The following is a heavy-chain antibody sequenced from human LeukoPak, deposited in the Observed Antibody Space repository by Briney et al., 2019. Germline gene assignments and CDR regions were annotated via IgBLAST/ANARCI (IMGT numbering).Heavy chain of an antibody. CDR1: GFTFSSYE. J-gene: IGHJ3*02. CDR2: IATGGSAT. V-gene: IGHV3-48*03. Sequence: GGSLRHSCAASGFTFSSYEMSWVRQAPGKGLEWVSYIATGGSATYYADSVKGRFTISRDNAKNSLYLQMNSLRAEDMAVYYCVRGGYCSSTICYWYNAFDMWGQGTMVTVSS. D-gene: IGHD2-2*01. CDR3: VRGGYCSSTICYWYNAFDM.